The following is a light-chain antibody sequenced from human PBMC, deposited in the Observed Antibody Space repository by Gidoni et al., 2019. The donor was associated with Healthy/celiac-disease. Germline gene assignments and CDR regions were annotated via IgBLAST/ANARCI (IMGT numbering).Light chain of an antibody. J-gene: IGKJ1*01. Sequence: EIVMTQSPATLSVSPGGRATLSCKASQRVSSNLAWSQRKPGQAPRPLIYGPSTRATGIPARFSGSGSGKEFTLTISSLQSEDFAVYYCQEYKNGPPWTFGQGTKVEIK. CDR1: QRVSSN. CDR3: QEYKNGPPWT. V-gene: IGKV3-15*01. CDR2: GPS.